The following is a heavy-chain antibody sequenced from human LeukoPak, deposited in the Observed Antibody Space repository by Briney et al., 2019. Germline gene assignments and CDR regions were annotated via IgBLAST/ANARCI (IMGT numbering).Heavy chain of an antibody. J-gene: IGHJ4*02. CDR3: AKVGARTGAHYFDY. CDR2: ISWNSGSI. V-gene: IGHV3-9*01. D-gene: IGHD1-26*01. CDR1: GFTFDDYA. Sequence: GGSLRLSCAASGFTFDDYAMPWVRQAPGKGLEWVSGISWNSGSIGYADSVKGRFTISRDNAKNSLYLQMNSLRAEDTALYYCAKVGARTGAHYFDYWGQGTLVTVSS.